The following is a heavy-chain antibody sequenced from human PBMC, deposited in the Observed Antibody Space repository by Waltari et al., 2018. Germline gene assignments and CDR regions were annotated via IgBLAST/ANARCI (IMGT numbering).Heavy chain of an antibody. J-gene: IGHJ4*02. CDR3: VRENIAAAGLES. CDR2: INSDGSST. Sequence: EVQLVESGGGLVQPGGSLRLSCVAPGFILMTYWMAWVRQAPGKGLVLVSRINSDGSSTTYADSVKGRFTISRDNAKNTLYLHMSSLRAEDTAVYYCVRENIAAAGLESWGQGTLVTVSS. D-gene: IGHD6-13*01. CDR1: GFILMTYW. V-gene: IGHV3-74*01.